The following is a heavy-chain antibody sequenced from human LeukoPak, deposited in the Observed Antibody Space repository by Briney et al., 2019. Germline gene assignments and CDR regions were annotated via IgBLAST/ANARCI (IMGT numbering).Heavy chain of an antibody. D-gene: IGHD4-17*01. Sequence: GGSLRLSCAASGLTLKNAWMSWVRQAPGKGLEWIGRIKRKADGGTIDYAAPVKARFTISRDDSKNTLYLQMNSLKTEDTAVYYCTTDYGDSGYFQHWGQGTLVTVSS. V-gene: IGHV3-15*01. CDR1: GLTLKNAW. CDR2: IKRKADGGTI. J-gene: IGHJ1*01. CDR3: TTDYGDSGYFQH.